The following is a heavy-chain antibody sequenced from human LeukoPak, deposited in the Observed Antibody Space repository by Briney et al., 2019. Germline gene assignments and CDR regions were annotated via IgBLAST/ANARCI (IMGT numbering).Heavy chain of an antibody. J-gene: IGHJ6*03. CDR1: GFTFGIYN. V-gene: IGHV3-48*03. Sequence: GGSLRLSCTGSGFTFGIYNMFWVRQAPGKGLEWVSYISSSGSTIYYADSVKGRFTISRDNAKNSLYLQMNSLRAEDTAVYYCARGGWFGELFHFYYYYYMDVWGKGTTVTISS. CDR3: ARGGWFGELFHFYYYYYMDV. D-gene: IGHD3-10*01. CDR2: ISSSGSTI.